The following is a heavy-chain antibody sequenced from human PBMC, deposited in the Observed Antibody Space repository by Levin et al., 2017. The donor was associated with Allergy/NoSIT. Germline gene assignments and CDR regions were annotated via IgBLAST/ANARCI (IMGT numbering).Heavy chain of an antibody. V-gene: IGHV3-48*03. CDR1: GFTFNNDE. D-gene: IGHD1-26*01. CDR2: ISGSGDSI. Sequence: RLSCAGSGFTFNNDELNWVRQAPGKGLEWVSYISGSGDSIYYADSVKGRFTISRDNAKDSLYLQMNSLRAEDTAVYFCARGGTYLTNGFDYWGQGTLVTVSS. J-gene: IGHJ4*02. CDR3: ARGGTYLTNGFDY.